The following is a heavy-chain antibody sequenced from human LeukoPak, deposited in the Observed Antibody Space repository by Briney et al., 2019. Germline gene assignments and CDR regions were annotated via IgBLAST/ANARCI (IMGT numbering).Heavy chain of an antibody. D-gene: IGHD6-19*01. Sequence: PGGSLRLSCAASGFTSSSYAMSWVRQAPGKGLEWVSAISSNGGSTYYANSVKGRFSISRDNSKNTLYLQMGSLRAEDMAVYYCARGGLRYYYYYMDVWGKGTTVTISS. CDR1: GFTSSSYA. CDR2: ISSNGGST. J-gene: IGHJ6*03. V-gene: IGHV3-64*01. CDR3: ARGGLRYYYYYMDV.